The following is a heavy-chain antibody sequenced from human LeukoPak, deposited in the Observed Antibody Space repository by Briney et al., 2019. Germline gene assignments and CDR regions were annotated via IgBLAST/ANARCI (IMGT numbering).Heavy chain of an antibody. J-gene: IGHJ6*02. CDR1: GYTFTDYY. Sequence: GASVKVSCKASGYTFTDYYIHWVRQAPGQGLEWMGWIHPDSGGTNYAQNFQGRVTMTRDTSLSTAYMDLSRLNFGDTAVYFCARDGDYGDYGMDVWGQGTTVTVSS. CDR2: IHPDSGGT. CDR3: ARDGDYGDYGMDV. V-gene: IGHV1-2*02. D-gene: IGHD4-17*01.